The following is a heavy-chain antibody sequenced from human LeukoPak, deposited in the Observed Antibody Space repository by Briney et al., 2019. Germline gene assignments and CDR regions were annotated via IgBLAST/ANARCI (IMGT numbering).Heavy chain of an antibody. CDR3: ARDLDWSFDY. Sequence: GGSLRLSCAASGFTFSDYNLNWVRQAPGKGLEWVSNSRSSGSAIFYADSVKGRFTVSRDNAINSLYLQMNSLRDGDTAVYYCARDLDWSFDYWGQGILVTVSS. V-gene: IGHV3-48*02. D-gene: IGHD3/OR15-3a*01. CDR2: SRSSGSAI. J-gene: IGHJ4*02. CDR1: GFTFSDYN.